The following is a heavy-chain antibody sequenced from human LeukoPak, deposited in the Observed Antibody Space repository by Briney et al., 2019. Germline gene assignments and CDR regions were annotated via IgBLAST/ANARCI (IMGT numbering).Heavy chain of an antibody. CDR2: IIPIFGTA. D-gene: IGHD3-22*01. Sequence: SVKVSCKASGGTFSSYAISWVRQAPGQGLEWMGGIIPIFGTANYAQKFQGRVTITADESTSTAYMELSSLRSKDTAVYYCARARNYYDSGFLFDYWGQGTLVTVSS. V-gene: IGHV1-69*13. CDR3: ARARNYYDSGFLFDY. J-gene: IGHJ4*02. CDR1: GGTFSSYA.